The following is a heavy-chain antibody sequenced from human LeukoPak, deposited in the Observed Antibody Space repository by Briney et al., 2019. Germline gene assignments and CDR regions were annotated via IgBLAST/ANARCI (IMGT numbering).Heavy chain of an antibody. Sequence: SETLSLTCTVSGGSISSSSHYWGWIRQPPGKGLEYIGTIYYSGTTYYNPSLKSRVTISVDTSKNQFSLKLGSVTAADTAVYYCAAKRYDFWNWGQGTLVTVSS. D-gene: IGHD3-3*01. V-gene: IGHV4-39*01. CDR2: IYYSGTT. J-gene: IGHJ4*02. CDR3: AAKRYDFWN. CDR1: GGSISSSSHY.